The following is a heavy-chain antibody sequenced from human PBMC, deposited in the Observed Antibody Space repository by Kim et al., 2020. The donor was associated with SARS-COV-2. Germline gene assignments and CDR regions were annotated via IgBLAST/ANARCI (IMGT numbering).Heavy chain of an antibody. Sequence: GGSLRLSCAASGFTFSSYSMNWVRQAPGKGLEWVSSISSSSSYIYYADSVKGRFTISRDNAENSLYLQMNSLRAEDTAVYYCASTRGGSSGWPLDYWGQGTVVTVSS. CDR2: ISSSSSYI. D-gene: IGHD6-19*01. CDR1: GFTFSSYS. J-gene: IGHJ4*02. CDR3: ASTRGGSSGWPLDY. V-gene: IGHV3-21*01.